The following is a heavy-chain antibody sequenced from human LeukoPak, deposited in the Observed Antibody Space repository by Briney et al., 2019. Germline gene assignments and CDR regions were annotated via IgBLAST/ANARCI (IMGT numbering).Heavy chain of an antibody. CDR3: ARGGSSCYGCHNWFDP. CDR1: GDSIRNYY. Sequence: PSETLPLTCSVSGDSIRNYYWSWIRQSPGEGLEWIGYVDKSGSTNYNPSFKSRVIVSSDTSRNEFSLNLNSVTAADTAIYYCARGGSSCYGCHNWFDPWGQGTRVTVSS. V-gene: IGHV4-59*01. J-gene: IGHJ5*02. D-gene: IGHD2-2*01. CDR2: VDKSGST.